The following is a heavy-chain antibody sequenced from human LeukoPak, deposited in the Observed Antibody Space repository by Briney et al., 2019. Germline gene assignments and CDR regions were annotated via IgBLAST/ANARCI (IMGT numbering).Heavy chain of an antibody. CDR2: IYSGGST. V-gene: IGHV3-53*04. Sequence: GGSLRLSCAASGFTFSSYAMSWVRQAPGKGLEWVSVIYSGGSTYYADSVKGRFTISRHNSKNTLYLQMNSLRAEDTAVYYCARRGMGYSGYVYFDYWGQGTLVTVSS. J-gene: IGHJ4*02. CDR3: ARRGMGYSGYVYFDY. D-gene: IGHD5-12*01. CDR1: GFTFSSYA.